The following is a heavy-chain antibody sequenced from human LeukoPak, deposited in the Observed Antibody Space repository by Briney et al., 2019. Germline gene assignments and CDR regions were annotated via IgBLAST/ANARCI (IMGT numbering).Heavy chain of an antibody. J-gene: IGHJ1*01. Sequence: GGSLRLSCAASGFTFRSFSMNWVRQAPGKGLEWVSAISSSGRYMYYADSVKGRFTISRDNANNSLYLQMDSLRAEDTAVYYCAKDLRYCSGGSCVAEYFQHWGQGTLVTVSS. CDR2: ISSSGRYM. CDR1: GFTFRSFS. V-gene: IGHV3-21*01. CDR3: AKDLRYCSGGSCVAEYFQH. D-gene: IGHD2-15*01.